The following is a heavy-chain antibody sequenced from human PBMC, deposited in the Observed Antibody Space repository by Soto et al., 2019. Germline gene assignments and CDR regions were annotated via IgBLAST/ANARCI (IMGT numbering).Heavy chain of an antibody. Sequence: QVQLVQSGAEVKKPGSSVKVSCKASGGTFSSYAISWVRQAPGQGLEWMGGIIPIFGTANYAQKFQGRVTITADESSSTAYKEQSSLISEDTAVYYCARGYDGSGYYYYYYGMDVWGQGTTVTVSS. CDR2: IIPIFGTA. CDR1: GGTFSSYA. D-gene: IGHD3-22*01. J-gene: IGHJ6*02. V-gene: IGHV1-69*12. CDR3: ARGYDGSGYYYYYYGMDV.